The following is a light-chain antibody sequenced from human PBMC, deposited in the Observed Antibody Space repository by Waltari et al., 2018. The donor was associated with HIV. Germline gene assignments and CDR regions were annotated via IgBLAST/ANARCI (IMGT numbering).Light chain of an antibody. Sequence: SAVTQPASVSGLPGPSITISCTGDDRDFRLDNFVSWYQQHPDKLPRLIVYDVDSRASGISARFSGSKSGHTASLNISGLRAEDEAHYYCASFTGDNTLLFGGGTK. CDR2: DVD. CDR3: ASFTGDNTLL. J-gene: IGLJ3*02. CDR1: DRDFRLDNF. V-gene: IGLV2-14*03.